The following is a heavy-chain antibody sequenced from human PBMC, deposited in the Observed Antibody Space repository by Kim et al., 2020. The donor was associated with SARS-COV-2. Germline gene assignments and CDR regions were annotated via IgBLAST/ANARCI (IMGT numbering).Heavy chain of an antibody. Sequence: PSLKSRVTISVDTSKNQFSLKRSSVTAADTAVYYCARFGLYGDYEGWFDYWGQGTLVTVSS. V-gene: IGHV4-4*09. J-gene: IGHJ4*02. CDR3: ARFGLYGDYEGWFDY. D-gene: IGHD4-17*01.